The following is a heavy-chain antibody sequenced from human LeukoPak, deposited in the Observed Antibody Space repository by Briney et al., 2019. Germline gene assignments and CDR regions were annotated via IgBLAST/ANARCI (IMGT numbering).Heavy chain of an antibody. V-gene: IGHV4-59*01. CDR3: AXXXXXXXXXXXXXYXXXXV. CDR2: IYYSGST. CDR1: GSIXXYY. Sequence: GSIXXYYWSRIRQPPGXXLXGIGYIYYSGSTNYNSSLKSRGTISVETSKKQXSLTLRTVTAAETAVCYVAXXXXXXXXXXXXXYXXXXVWGXGXTXXISS. J-gene: IGHJ6*03.